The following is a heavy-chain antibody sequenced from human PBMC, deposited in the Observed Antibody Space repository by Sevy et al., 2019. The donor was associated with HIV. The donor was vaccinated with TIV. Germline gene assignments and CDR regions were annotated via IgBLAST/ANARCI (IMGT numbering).Heavy chain of an antibody. CDR2: IRSKAYGGTT. V-gene: IGHV3-49*04. CDR1: GFTFGDYA. J-gene: IGHJ4*02. CDR3: TRVSREIDY. Sequence: GGSLRLSCIASGFTFGDYAMSWVRQAPGKGLEWVGFIRSKAYGGTTEYAASVKGRFTISRDDSKSIAYLQMNSLKTEDTAVYYCTRVSREIDYWGQGTLVTVSS.